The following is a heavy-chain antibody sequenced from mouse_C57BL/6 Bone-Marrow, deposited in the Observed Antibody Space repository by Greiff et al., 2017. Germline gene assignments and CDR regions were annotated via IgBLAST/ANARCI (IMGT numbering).Heavy chain of an antibody. J-gene: IGHJ2*01. CDR2: IDPENGDT. CDR3: TTFLLLQGY. V-gene: IGHV14-4*01. Sequence: VQLQQSGAELVRPGASVKLSCTASGFNIKDDYMHWVKQRPEQGLEWIGWIDPENGDTEYASKFQGKATITADTSSNTAYLQLSSLTSEDTAVYDCTTFLLLQGYWGQGTTLTVSA. D-gene: IGHD1-1*01. CDR1: GFNIKDDY.